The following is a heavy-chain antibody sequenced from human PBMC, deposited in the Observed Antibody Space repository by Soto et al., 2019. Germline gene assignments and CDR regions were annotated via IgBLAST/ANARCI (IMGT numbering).Heavy chain of an antibody. Sequence: QSGGSLRLSCLASGFTFNSSWMSWVRQAPGRGLEWVADIKEDGSAQYSVDSVKGRFAISRDNAKNSVYLQMSSLRAEDTALYYCAKDMVRGVIIANYYYHYGMDVWDQGTTVTVSS. V-gene: IGHV3-7*03. D-gene: IGHD3-10*01. CDR2: IKEDGSAQ. J-gene: IGHJ6*02. CDR3: AKDMVRGVIIANYYYHYGMDV. CDR1: GFTFNSSW.